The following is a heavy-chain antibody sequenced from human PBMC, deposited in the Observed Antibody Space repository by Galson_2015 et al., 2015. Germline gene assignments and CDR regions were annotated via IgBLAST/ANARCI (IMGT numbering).Heavy chain of an antibody. Sequence: SLRLSCAASGFTFSSHWMHWVRQAPGKGLEWVSFLSNTMTSIYYADSVKGRFTISRDNSRKTVHLQMGRLRGDDTAVYYCARVAGQLPYYYGMDLWGQGTTVTVSS. CDR2: LSNTMTSI. D-gene: IGHD6-19*01. CDR1: GFTFSSHW. V-gene: IGHV3-48*01. CDR3: ARVAGQLPYYYGMDL. J-gene: IGHJ6*02.